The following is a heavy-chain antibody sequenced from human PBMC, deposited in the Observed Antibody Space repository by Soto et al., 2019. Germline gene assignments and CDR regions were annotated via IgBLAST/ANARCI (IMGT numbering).Heavy chain of an antibody. V-gene: IGHV3-48*02. CDR1: GFTFSSYS. Sequence: GGSLRLSCAASGFTFSSYSMNWVRQAPGTGLEWVSYISSNSRTIYYADSVKGRFTISRDNGRDSLYLQMSGLRDEDTAVYYCTRDHCSSTSCSSIGIDHWGQGTPVTVSS. J-gene: IGHJ4*02. D-gene: IGHD2-2*01. CDR3: TRDHCSSTSCSSIGIDH. CDR2: ISSNSRTI.